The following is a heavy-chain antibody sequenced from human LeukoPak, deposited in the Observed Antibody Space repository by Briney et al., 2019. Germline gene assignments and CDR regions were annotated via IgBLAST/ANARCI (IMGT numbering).Heavy chain of an antibody. D-gene: IGHD6-13*01. V-gene: IGHV1-2*06. J-gene: IGHJ4*02. CDR3: ARGNARSWYILY. CDR1: GYTFTDYY. CDR2: VNPNSGVA. Sequence: ASVKVSCXASGYTFTDYYMHWVRQAPGQGLEWMGRVNPNSGVANYAQRFQGRVTMTRDTSISTAYMELSRLTSDDTAIYYCARGNARSWYILYWGQGTLVTVSS.